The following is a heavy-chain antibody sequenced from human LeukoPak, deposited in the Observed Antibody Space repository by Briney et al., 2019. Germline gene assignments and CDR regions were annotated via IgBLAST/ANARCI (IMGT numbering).Heavy chain of an antibody. J-gene: IGHJ3*02. CDR3: ARTVSSAGWSDDAFDI. Sequence: GGSLGLSCAASGFTFDDYGMSWARRAPGKGLEWVSGINWDGGSTGYADSVKGRFTISRDNAKNFLYLQMNSLRAEDTALYYCARTVSSAGWSDDAFDIWGQGTMVTVSS. V-gene: IGHV3-20*04. D-gene: IGHD6-19*01. CDR1: GFTFDDYG. CDR2: INWDGGST.